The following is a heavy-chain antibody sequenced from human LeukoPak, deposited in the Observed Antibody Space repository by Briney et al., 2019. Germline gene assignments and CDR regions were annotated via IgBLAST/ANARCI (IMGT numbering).Heavy chain of an antibody. Sequence: GGSLRLSCAASGFIFSTYYMTWVRQAPGKGLEWVAGINQDGSENYYVDSVKGRFTISRANSKNSLYLQMNSLRAEDTAVYFCASERYCTTATCYVGVPVGYWGQGTRVIVSS. CDR3: ASERYCTTATCYVGVPVGY. J-gene: IGHJ4*02. CDR1: GFIFSTYY. CDR2: INQDGSEN. V-gene: IGHV3-7*01. D-gene: IGHD2-2*01.